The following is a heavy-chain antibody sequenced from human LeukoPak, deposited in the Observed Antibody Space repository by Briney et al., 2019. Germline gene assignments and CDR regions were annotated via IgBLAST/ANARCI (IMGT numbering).Heavy chain of an antibody. CDR2: IYYSGST. J-gene: IGHJ6*02. D-gene: IGHD4-17*01. CDR3: ARNYGDRLYYYGMDV. CDR1: GGAISSYY. V-gene: IGHV4-59*01. Sequence: SETLSLTCTVSGGAISSYYWSWIRKPPGKGLEWIGYIYYSGSTNYNPSLKSRVTISVDTSKNPFSLKLSSVTAADTAVYYCARNYGDRLYYYGMDVWGQGTTVTVSS.